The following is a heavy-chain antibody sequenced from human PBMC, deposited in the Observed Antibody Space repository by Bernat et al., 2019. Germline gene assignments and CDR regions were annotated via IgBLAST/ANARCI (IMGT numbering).Heavy chain of an antibody. J-gene: IGHJ4*02. Sequence: QVQLVESGGGVVQPGRSLRLSCAASGFTFSSYGMHWVRQAPGKGLEWVAVIWYDGSNKYYADSVKGRFTISRDNSKNTLYLQMNSLRDEDTAVYYCARAEVIAIFDYWGQGTLVTVSS. CDR3: ARAEVIAIFDY. CDR2: IWYDGSNK. CDR1: GFTFSSYG. V-gene: IGHV3-33*01. D-gene: IGHD2-21*01.